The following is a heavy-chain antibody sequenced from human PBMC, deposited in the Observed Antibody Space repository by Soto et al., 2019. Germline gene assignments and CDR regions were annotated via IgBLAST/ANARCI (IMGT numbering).Heavy chain of an antibody. D-gene: IGHD5-18*01. V-gene: IGHV4-39*01. J-gene: IGHJ4*02. CDR1: GGSISSSSYY. Sequence: QLQLQASGPGLVKPSETLSLTCTVSGGSISSSSYYWGWFRQPPGKGLEWIGSIYYSGSTYYNPSLKSRVTISVDTAKNQFSLKLSSGNAADTAGYYCARQAGIQLWLRPAHFDYWFQGTLVTVST. CDR2: IYYSGST. CDR3: ARQAGIQLWLRPAHFDY.